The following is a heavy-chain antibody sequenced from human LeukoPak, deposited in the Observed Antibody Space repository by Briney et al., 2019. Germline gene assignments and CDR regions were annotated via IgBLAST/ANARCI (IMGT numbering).Heavy chain of an antibody. CDR1: GDSISSGSYY. CDR2: IYTSGST. CDR3: AREGGGGYYDILTGYFVDNAFDI. V-gene: IGHV4-61*02. D-gene: IGHD3-9*01. Sequence: SETLSLTCTVSGDSISSGSYYWSWIRQPAGKGLEWIGRIYTSGSTNYNPSLKSRVTISVDTSKNQFSLKLSSVTAADTAVYYCAREGGGGYYDILTGYFVDNAFDIWGQGTMVTVSS. J-gene: IGHJ3*02.